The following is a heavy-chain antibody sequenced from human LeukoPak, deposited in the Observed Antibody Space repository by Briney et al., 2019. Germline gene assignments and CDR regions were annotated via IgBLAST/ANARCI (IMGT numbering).Heavy chain of an antibody. CDR1: GYSISSGYY. J-gene: IGHJ4*02. Sequence: PSETLSLTCAVSGYSISSGYYWGWIRQPPGKGLEWIGSIYHSGSTYYNPSLKSRVTISVDTSKNQFSLKLSSVTAADTAVYYCVRRSTVTTYYFDYWGQGTLVTVSS. D-gene: IGHD4-11*01. CDR3: VRRSTVTTYYFDY. V-gene: IGHV4-38-2*01. CDR2: IYHSGST.